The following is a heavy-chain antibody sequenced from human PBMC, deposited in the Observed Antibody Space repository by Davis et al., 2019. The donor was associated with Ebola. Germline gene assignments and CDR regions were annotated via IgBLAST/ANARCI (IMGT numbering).Heavy chain of an antibody. CDR3: ARAGYYSEIGGKYYGGLTAFGFDA. D-gene: IGHD3-22*01. CDR2: IYYSGGT. V-gene: IGHV4-59*01. CDR1: GGSISDYY. J-gene: IGHJ5*02. Sequence: SETLSLTCTVSGGSISDYYWSWIRQPPEKGLEWVVIIYYSGGTNYNPSLKSRVTISVDTSKRQFSLKLNSVTAADTAVYYGARAGYYSEIGGKYYGGLTAFGFDAWGQGTLVTVSS.